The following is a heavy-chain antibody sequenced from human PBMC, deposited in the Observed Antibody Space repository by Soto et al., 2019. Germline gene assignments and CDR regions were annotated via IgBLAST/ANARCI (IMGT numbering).Heavy chain of an antibody. CDR2: ISWNSGSI. J-gene: IGHJ6*02. V-gene: IGHV3-9*01. D-gene: IGHD6-19*01. CDR3: AKGGAVAYYYYGMDV. Sequence: EVPLVESGGGLVQPGRSLRLSCAASGFTFDDYAMHWVRQAPGKGLEWVSGISWNSGSIGYADSVKGRFTISRDNAXXSLYLQMNSLRAEDTALYYCAKGGAVAYYYYGMDVWGQGTTVTVSS. CDR1: GFTFDDYA.